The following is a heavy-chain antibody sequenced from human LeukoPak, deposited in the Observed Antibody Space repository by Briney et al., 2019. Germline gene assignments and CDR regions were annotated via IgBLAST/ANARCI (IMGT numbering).Heavy chain of an antibody. CDR1: GFTVSTNY. V-gene: IGHV3-53*01. CDR3: ARGGVRGIAIEY. Sequence: PGGSLRLSCAASGFTVSTNYMSWVRQAPGKGLEWVSLIYSGGSTDYTDSVKGRFTISRDDSKNTLYLQMISLRADDTAVYYCARGGVRGIAIEYWGQGTLVTVSS. CDR2: IYSGGST. J-gene: IGHJ4*02. D-gene: IGHD3-10*01.